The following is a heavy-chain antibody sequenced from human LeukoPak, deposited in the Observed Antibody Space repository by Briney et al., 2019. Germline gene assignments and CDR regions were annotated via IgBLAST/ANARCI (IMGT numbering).Heavy chain of an antibody. D-gene: IGHD6-6*01. Sequence: GGSLRLSCAASGFTFSDYYMSWIRQAPGKGLEWVSCISSSSSYTNYADSVKGRFTISRDNAKNSLYLQMNSLRAEDTAVYYCARVRYSSSSPWFDPWGQGTLVTVSS. CDR2: ISSSSSYT. CDR3: ARVRYSSSSPWFDP. J-gene: IGHJ5*02. CDR1: GFTFSDYY. V-gene: IGHV3-11*06.